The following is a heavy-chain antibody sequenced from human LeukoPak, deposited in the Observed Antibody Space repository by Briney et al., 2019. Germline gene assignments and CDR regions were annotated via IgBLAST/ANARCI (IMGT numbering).Heavy chain of an antibody. V-gene: IGHV3-30*02. J-gene: IGHJ3*02. CDR2: IWYDGSNK. Sequence: GGSLRLSCAASGFTFSSYGMHWVRQAPGKGLEWVAVIWYDGSNKYYADSVKGRFTISRDNSKNTLYLQMNSLRAEDTAVYYCAKGRSSLRRDDAFDIWGQGTMVTVSS. CDR1: GFTFSSYG. CDR3: AKGRSSLRRDDAFDI.